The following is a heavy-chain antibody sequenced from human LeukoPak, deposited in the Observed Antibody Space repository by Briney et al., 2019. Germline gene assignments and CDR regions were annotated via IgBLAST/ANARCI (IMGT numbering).Heavy chain of an antibody. CDR2: IYYSGST. CDR1: GGSISSYY. D-gene: IGHD2-8*02. V-gene: IGHV4-59*08. Sequence: SETLSLTCTVSGGSISSYYWSWIRQPPGKGLEWIGYIYYSGSTNYNPSLKSRVTISGDTSKNQFSLKLTSVTAADTAVYYCARGFWSRYFDYWGQGTLVIVSS. J-gene: IGHJ4*02. CDR3: ARGFWSRYFDY.